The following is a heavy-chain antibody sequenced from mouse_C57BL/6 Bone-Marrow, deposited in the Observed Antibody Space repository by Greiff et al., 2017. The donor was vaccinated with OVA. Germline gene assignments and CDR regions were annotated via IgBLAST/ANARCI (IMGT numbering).Heavy chain of an antibody. CDR3: AREAGIYYYGSRFLFDY. D-gene: IGHD1-1*01. Sequence: QVQLQQSGPELVKPGASVKISCKASGYAFSSSWMNWVKQRPGKGLEWIGRIYPGDGDTNYNGKFKGKATLTADKSYSTAYMQLSSLTSEDSAVYFCAREAGIYYYGSRFLFDYWGQGTTLTVSS. CDR1: GYAFSSSW. J-gene: IGHJ2*01. V-gene: IGHV1-82*01. CDR2: IYPGDGDT.